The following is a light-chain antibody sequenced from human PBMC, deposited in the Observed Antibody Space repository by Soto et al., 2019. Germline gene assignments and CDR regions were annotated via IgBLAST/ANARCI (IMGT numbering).Light chain of an antibody. CDR3: QNYKGAPWT. CDR1: QGISNY. Sequence: DIQMTQSPSSLSASVGDRVTITCRASQGISNYLVWYQQKPGKVPKLLIYAASTLQSGVPSRFSGSGSGTDFTLTISSLLPEDVATYYCQNYKGAPWTFGQGTKVEIK. CDR2: AAS. J-gene: IGKJ1*01. V-gene: IGKV1-27*01.